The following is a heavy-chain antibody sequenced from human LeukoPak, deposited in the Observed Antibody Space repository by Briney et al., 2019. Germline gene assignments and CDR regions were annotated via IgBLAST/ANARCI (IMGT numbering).Heavy chain of an antibody. D-gene: IGHD3-22*01. Sequence: GGSLRLSCAASGFTFSRYGMHWVRQAPGKGLEWVSSISSSSSYIYYADSVKGRFTISRHNAKNSLFLQMNSLRAEDSAVYYCARDGSGYSDPVDSWGQGTLVTVSS. V-gene: IGHV3-21*01. CDR3: ARDGSGYSDPVDS. CDR1: GFTFSRYG. J-gene: IGHJ4*02. CDR2: ISSSSSYI.